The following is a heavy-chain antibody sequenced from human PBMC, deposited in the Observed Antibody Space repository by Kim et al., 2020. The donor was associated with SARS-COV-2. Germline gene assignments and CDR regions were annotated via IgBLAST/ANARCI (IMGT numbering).Heavy chain of an antibody. CDR2: IYYSGST. D-gene: IGHD3-10*01. V-gene: IGHV4-39*01. Sequence: SETLSLTCTVSGGSISSSSYYWGWIRQPPGKGMEWIGSIYYSGSTYYNTSLKSRVTISVDTSKNQFSLKLSSVTAADTAVYYCARRHFITMVRGAFDPWGQGTLVTVSS. CDR3: ARRHFITMVRGAFDP. J-gene: IGHJ5*02. CDR1: GGSISSSSYY.